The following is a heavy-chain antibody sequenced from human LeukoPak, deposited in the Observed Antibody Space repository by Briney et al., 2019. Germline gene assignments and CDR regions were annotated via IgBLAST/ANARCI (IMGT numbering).Heavy chain of an antibody. V-gene: IGHV1-46*01. J-gene: IGHJ4*02. D-gene: IGHD3-16*01. Sequence: ASVKVSCKASGYTLTSYYMHWVRQAPGQGLEWMGIINPSGGSTSYAQKFQGRVTMTRDMSTSTVYMELSSLRSEDTAVYYCARGGEGHVFDYWGQGTLVTVSS. CDR1: GYTLTSYY. CDR3: ARGGEGHVFDY. CDR2: INPSGGST.